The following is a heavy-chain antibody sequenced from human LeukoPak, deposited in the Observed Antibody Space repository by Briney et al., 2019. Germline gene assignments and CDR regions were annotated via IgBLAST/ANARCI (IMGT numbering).Heavy chain of an antibody. Sequence: PGGSLRLSCAASGFTFSSYSMNWVRQAPGKGLEWVSSISSSSSYIYYADSVKGRFTISRDNAKNTLYLQMNSLRAEDTAVYYCVRDVPQQNFDCWGQGILVTVSS. D-gene: IGHD6-13*01. CDR2: ISSSSSYI. V-gene: IGHV3-21*01. CDR1: GFTFSSYS. J-gene: IGHJ4*02. CDR3: VRDVPQQNFDC.